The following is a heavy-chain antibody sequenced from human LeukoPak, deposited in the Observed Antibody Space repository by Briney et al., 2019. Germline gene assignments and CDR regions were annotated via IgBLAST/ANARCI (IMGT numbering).Heavy chain of an antibody. D-gene: IGHD6-13*01. CDR1: GGSISSSSYY. J-gene: IGHJ6*03. CDR2: IYYSGST. Sequence: PSETLSLTCTVSGGSISSSSYYWGWIRQPPGKGLECIGSIYYSGSTNYNPSLKSRVTISVDTSKNQFSLKLSSVTAADTAVYYFARGPAAAGTYYYYYYMDVWGKGTTVTVSS. V-gene: IGHV4-39*07. CDR3: ARGPAAAGTYYYYYYMDV.